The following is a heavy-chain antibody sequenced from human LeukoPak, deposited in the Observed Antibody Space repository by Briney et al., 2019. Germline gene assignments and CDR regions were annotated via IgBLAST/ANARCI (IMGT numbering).Heavy chain of an antibody. V-gene: IGHV3-53*01. CDR2: IYSGGNT. J-gene: IGHJ4*02. CDR1: GFTVSSNS. Sequence: PGGSLRLSCTVSGFTVSSNSMSWVRQAPGKGLEWVSFIYSGGNTHYSDSVKGRFTISRDNSKNTLYLQMNSLRAEDTAFYYCARSEQWLAYDSWGQGTLVTVSS. CDR3: ARSEQWLAYDS. D-gene: IGHD6-19*01.